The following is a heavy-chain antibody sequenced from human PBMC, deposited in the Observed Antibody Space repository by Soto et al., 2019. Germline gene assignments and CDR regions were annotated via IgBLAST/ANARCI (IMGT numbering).Heavy chain of an antibody. D-gene: IGHD2-21*02. CDR2: IYWDDDK. V-gene: IGHV2-5*02. Sequence: QITLKESGPTLVKPTQTLTLTCTFSGFSLSTSGVGVGWIRQPPGKALEWLALIYWDDDKRYSPSLKSRLTITKDTSKNTVVLTMTNMDPVDTATYFCARRRTALDYWGQGTLVTVSS. CDR3: ARRRTALDY. CDR1: GFSLSTSGVG. J-gene: IGHJ4*02.